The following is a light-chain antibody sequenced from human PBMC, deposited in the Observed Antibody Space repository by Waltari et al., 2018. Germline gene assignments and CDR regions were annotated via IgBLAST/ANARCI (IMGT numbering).Light chain of an antibody. Sequence: QSALTQPRSVSGSPGQSVPIACTGTSSDLGANYDFVSWYQQHPGKAPKPVIYDVSVRPLGVPCRFSGSKSGNTASLTISGLQSEDEAEYYCCSYAGSHVLLGGGTKLTVL. CDR2: DVS. CDR3: CSYAGSHVL. V-gene: IGLV2-11*01. CDR1: SSDLGANYDF. J-gene: IGLJ2*01.